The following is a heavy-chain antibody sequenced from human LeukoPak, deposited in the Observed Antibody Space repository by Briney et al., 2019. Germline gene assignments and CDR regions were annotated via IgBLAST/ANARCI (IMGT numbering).Heavy chain of an antibody. V-gene: IGHV4-59*01. J-gene: IGHJ3*02. CDR1: DGSISSYY. CDR3: ARLPRGGYDYNAFDI. CDR2: IYYSGTT. D-gene: IGHD5-12*01. Sequence: PSETLSLTCSVSDGSISSYYWSWIRQPPGKGLEWIGYIYYSGTTNYNPSLKSRLTISVDTSKNQFSLKLSSVTPADTAVYYCARLPRGGYDYNAFDIWGQGTMVTVSS.